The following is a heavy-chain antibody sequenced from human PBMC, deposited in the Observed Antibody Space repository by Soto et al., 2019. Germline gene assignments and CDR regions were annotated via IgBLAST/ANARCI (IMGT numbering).Heavy chain of an antibody. CDR3: ARDRSYDILTGKPDYYYYYGMDV. V-gene: IGHV1-18*01. CDR1: GYTFTSYG. J-gene: IGHJ6*02. Sequence: ASVKVSCKASGYTFTSYGISWVRQAPGQGLEWMGWISAYNGNTNYAQKLQGRVTMTTDTSTSTAYMELRSLRSDDTVVYYCARDRSYDILTGKPDYYYYYGMDVWG. CDR2: ISAYNGNT. D-gene: IGHD3-9*01.